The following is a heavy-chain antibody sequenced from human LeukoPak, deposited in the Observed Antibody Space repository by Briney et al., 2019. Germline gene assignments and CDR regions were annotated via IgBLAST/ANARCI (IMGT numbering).Heavy chain of an antibody. CDR1: GFSFSNAW. Sequence: NPGGSLRLSCAASGFSFSNAWMSWVRQAPGKGLEWVGRIKSKTDGGTTDYAAPVKGRFTFSRDDSKNTLYLYINSLKTEDTAVYYCTRVQQYQLSTFNYWGQGTLVTVSS. CDR2: IKSKTDGGTT. D-gene: IGHD2-2*01. J-gene: IGHJ4*02. CDR3: TRVQQYQLSTFNY. V-gene: IGHV3-15*01.